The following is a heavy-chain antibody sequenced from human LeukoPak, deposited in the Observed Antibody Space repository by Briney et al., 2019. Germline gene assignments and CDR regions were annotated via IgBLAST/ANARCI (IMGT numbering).Heavy chain of an antibody. CDR2: IIPNTGGT. D-gene: IGHD2/OR15-2a*01. J-gene: IGHJ2*01. CDR3: ARGSPSYAQWHFDL. V-gene: IGHV1-2*04. Sequence: ASVKVSCKASGHTFTSYYLHWVRQAPGQGLEWMGWIIPNTGGTNYAQKFQDWVTMSSDTSISTAYMELSSLRSDDTAVYYCARGSPSYAQWHFDLWGRGTLVTVSS. CDR1: GHTFTSYY.